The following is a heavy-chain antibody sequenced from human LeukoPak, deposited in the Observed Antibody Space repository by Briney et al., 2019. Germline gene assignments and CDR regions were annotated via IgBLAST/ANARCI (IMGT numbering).Heavy chain of an antibody. D-gene: IGHD6-13*01. V-gene: IGHV4-39*01. J-gene: IGHJ4*02. CDR1: GGSISSSSYY. CDR2: IYYSGST. CDR3: ARHASWTGDYFDY. Sequence: SETLSLTCTVSGGSISSSSYYWGWIRQPPGKGLEWIGSIYYSGSTYYNPSLKSRVTISVDTSKNQFSLKLSSVTAADTAVYYCARHASWTGDYFDYWGQGTLVTVSS.